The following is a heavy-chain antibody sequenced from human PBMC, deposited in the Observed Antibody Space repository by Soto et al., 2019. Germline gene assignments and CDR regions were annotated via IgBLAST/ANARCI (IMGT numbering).Heavy chain of an antibody. D-gene: IGHD3-3*01. CDR3: AKGVDFWSGYQLYYYYGMDV. J-gene: IGHJ6*02. V-gene: IGHV3-23*01. CDR1: GFTFSSYA. Sequence: GRSLRLSCAASGFTFSSYAMSWVRQAPGKGLEWVSAISGSGGSTYYADSVKGRFTISRDNSKNTLYLQMNSLRAEDTAVYYCAKGVDFWSGYQLYYYYGMDVWGQGTTVTVSS. CDR2: ISGSGGST.